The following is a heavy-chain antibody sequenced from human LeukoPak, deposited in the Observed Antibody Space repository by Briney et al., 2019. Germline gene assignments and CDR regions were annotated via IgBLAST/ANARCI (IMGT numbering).Heavy chain of an antibody. CDR3: ARHLSSGLLDY. CDR2: IDPSDSYT. J-gene: IGHJ4*02. CDR1: GYSFTSYW. V-gene: IGHV5-10-1*01. D-gene: IGHD6-19*01. Sequence: PGESLKISCKGSGYSFTSYWISWVRQMPGEGLEWMGSIDPSDSYTNFSPSFQGHATISADKSISTAFLQWSSLKASDTAMYYCARHLSSGLLDYWGQGTLVTVSS.